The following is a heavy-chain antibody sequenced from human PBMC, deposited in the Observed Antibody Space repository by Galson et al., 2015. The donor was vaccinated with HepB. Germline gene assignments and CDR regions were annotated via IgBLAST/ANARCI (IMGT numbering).Heavy chain of an antibody. Sequence: SLRLSCAVSGFTFTSYGMHWVRQAPGEGLEWVAVIWYDGSNKYYADSVKGRFTISRDNSKNTLYLQMNSLRAEDTAVYFCARDLVAPGGTNYYYGMDVWGQGTTVTVSS. D-gene: IGHD6-13*01. J-gene: IGHJ6*02. CDR2: IWYDGSNK. V-gene: IGHV3-33*01. CDR3: ARDLVAPGGTNYYYGMDV. CDR1: GFTFTSYG.